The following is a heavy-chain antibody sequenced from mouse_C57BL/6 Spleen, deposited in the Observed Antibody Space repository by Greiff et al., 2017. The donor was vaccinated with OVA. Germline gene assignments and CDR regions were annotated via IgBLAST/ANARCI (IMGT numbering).Heavy chain of an antibody. CDR2: IYPGDGDT. CDR1: GYAFSSSW. V-gene: IGHV1-82*01. J-gene: IGHJ4*01. D-gene: IGHD1-1*01. CDR3: ARFGNYGSSYYYAMDY. Sequence: QVQLQQSGPELVKPGASVKISCKASGYAFSSSWMNWVKQRPGKGLEWIGRIYPGDGDTNYNGKFKGKATLTADKSSSTAYMQLSSLTSEDSAVYFCARFGNYGSSYYYAMDYWGQGTSVTVSS.